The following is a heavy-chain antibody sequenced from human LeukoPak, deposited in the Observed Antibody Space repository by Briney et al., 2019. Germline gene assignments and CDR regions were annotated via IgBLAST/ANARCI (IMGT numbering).Heavy chain of an antibody. J-gene: IGHJ4*02. CDR3: ARITMVRGVDY. D-gene: IGHD3-10*01. CDR2: MYSGGST. CDR1: GLSVNSNY. Sequence: GGSLRLACAASGLSVNSNYMSWVSQVEGNGLEWDSIMYSGGSTYYANSVKGRFTISRDNSKNTLYLQMNSLRPEDTAVYYCARITMVRGVDYWGQGTLVTVSS. V-gene: IGHV3-53*01.